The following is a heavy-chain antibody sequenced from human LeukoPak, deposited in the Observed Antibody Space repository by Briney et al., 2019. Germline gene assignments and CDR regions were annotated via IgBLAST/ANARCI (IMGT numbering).Heavy chain of an antibody. CDR2: INTNSGGT. CDR1: EYTFTGYY. Sequence: ASVKVSCKASEYTFTGYYVSWVRQAPGQGLEWMGWINTNSGGTSYAQIFQGRVTMTRDTSIGTAYMELSWLRSDDTAVYCCARASSKSFYDTYFDYWGQGSLVTVSS. CDR3: ARASSKSFYDTYFDY. J-gene: IGHJ4*02. V-gene: IGHV1-2*02. D-gene: IGHD3-9*01.